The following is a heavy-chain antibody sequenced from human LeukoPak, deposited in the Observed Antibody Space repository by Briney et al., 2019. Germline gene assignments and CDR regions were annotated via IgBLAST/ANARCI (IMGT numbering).Heavy chain of an antibody. J-gene: IGHJ6*03. V-gene: IGHV1-69*06. CDR3: ARDLYNKRYYYYYYYMDV. CDR1: GGTFSSYA. D-gene: IGHD1-1*01. Sequence: GASVKVSCKASGGTFSSYAISWVRQAPGQGLEWMGGIIPIFGTANYAQKFQGRVTITADKSTSTAYMELSSLRSEDTAVYYCARDLYNKRYYYYYYYMDVRGKGTTVTVSS. CDR2: IIPIFGTA.